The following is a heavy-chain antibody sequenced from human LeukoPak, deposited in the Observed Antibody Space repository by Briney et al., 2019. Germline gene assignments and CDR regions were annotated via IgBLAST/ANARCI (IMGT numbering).Heavy chain of an antibody. CDR1: GFIFREYA. CDR2: ITASDYTT. CDR3: ARDPNGDYIGAFDN. J-gene: IGHJ3*02. V-gene: IGHV3-23*01. Sequence: GVSLRLSCAASGFIFREYAMTWVRQAPGKGLEWVSSITASDYTTYADSVKGRFTISRDNSKNTLYLQMDSLRGDDTALYHCARDPNGDYIGAFDNWGQGTMVTVSS. D-gene: IGHD4-17*01.